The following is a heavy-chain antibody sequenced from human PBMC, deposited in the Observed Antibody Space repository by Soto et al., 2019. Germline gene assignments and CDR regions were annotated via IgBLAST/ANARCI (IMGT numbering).Heavy chain of an antibody. Sequence: QVQLVQSGAEVREPGASVKVSCKASGYSFTSLDINWVRQTAGQGLEWKGWMQPSTGRTGYAQKFQGRVTMTRDTSINTAYMELTTLTADDTAFYYCARGGSAGVDYWGQGTLVTVSS. V-gene: IGHV1-8*01. CDR3: ARGGSAGVDY. J-gene: IGHJ4*02. CDR1: GYSFTSLD. D-gene: IGHD6-19*01. CDR2: MQPSTGRT.